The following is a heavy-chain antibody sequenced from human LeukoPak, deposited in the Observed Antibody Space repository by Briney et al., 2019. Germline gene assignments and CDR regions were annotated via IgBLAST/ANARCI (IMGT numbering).Heavy chain of an antibody. CDR2: IYYSGST. V-gene: IGHV4-59*01. CDR3: ASRNTAMVINY. D-gene: IGHD5-18*01. J-gene: IGHJ4*02. CDR1: GGSISSYY. Sequence: SETLSLTCTVSGGSISSYYWSWIRQPPGMGLEWIGCIYYSGSTNYNPSLKSRVTISVDTSKDQFSLRLTSVTAADTAVYYCASRNTAMVINYWGQGTLVTVSS.